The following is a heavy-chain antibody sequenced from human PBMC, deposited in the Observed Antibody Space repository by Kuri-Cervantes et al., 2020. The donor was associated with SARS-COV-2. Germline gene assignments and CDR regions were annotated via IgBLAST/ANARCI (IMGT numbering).Heavy chain of an antibody. J-gene: IGHJ6*02. D-gene: IGHD3-9*01. CDR1: GFPFSTYG. CDR3: ARDPLYYDILTGYYYYYGRDV. CDR2: VRYDGSNQ. Sequence: GESLKISCAASGFPFSTYGMHWVRQAPGKGLEWVAFVRYDGSNQYYVDSVKGRFTISRDNAKNSLYLQMNSLRAEDTAVYYCARDPLYYDILTGYYYYYGRDVWGQGTTVTVSS. V-gene: IGHV3-30*02.